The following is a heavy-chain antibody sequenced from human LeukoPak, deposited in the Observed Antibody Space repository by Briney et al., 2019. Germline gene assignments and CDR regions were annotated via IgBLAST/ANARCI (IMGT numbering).Heavy chain of an antibody. Sequence: SETLSLTCAVYGGSFSGYYWSWIRQPPGKGLGWIGEINHSGSTNYNPSLKSRVTISVDTSKNQFSLKLSSVTAADTAVYYCARGVDPAAYDCWGQGTLVTVSS. D-gene: IGHD2-2*01. CDR1: GGSFSGYY. V-gene: IGHV4-34*01. CDR2: INHSGST. CDR3: ARGVDPAAYDC. J-gene: IGHJ4*02.